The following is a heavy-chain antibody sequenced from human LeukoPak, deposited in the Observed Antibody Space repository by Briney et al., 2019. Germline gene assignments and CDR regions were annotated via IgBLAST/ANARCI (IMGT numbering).Heavy chain of an antibody. J-gene: IGHJ5*01. Sequence: ASVEVSCKASGYSFTNFYIHWVRQAPGQGLEWMGIINPSGGSTNYAQKFQGRVTMTSDTSASTVYMDLSSLRSEDTAIYYCARDKSSTNWLDSWGQGTLVTVSS. D-gene: IGHD3-10*01. CDR2: INPSGGST. CDR3: ARDKSSTNWLDS. CDR1: GYSFTNFY. V-gene: IGHV1-46*01.